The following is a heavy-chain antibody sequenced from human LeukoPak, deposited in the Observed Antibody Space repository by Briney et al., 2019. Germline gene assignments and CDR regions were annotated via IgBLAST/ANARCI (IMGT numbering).Heavy chain of an antibody. D-gene: IGHD2-2*01. CDR3: ARRSTSSDY. CDR1: GGSFSGYY. CDR2: INHSGST. V-gene: IGHV4-34*01. J-gene: IGHJ4*02. Sequence: PSETLSLTCAVYGGSFSGYYWSWIRQPPGKGLEWIGEINHSGSTNYNPSLKSRVTISVDTSKNQLSLKLSSVTAADTAVYYCARRSTSSDYWGQGTLVTVSS.